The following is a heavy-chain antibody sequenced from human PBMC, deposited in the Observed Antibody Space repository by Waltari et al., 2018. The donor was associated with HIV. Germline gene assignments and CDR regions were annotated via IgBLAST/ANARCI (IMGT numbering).Heavy chain of an antibody. D-gene: IGHD3-10*01. Sequence: EVQLVESGGGLVKPGGSLSLSCAASGFTFSSYWMSWVRQAPGKGLEWVAKIKQDGSEKNYVDAGKGRITISRGNAENSLYLQNNSLRAEDTAVYYCARGGFYGSGSKVNWGQGTLVTVSS. CDR1: GFTFSSYW. J-gene: IGHJ4*02. CDR2: IKQDGSEK. CDR3: ARGGFYGSGSKVN. V-gene: IGHV3-7*04.